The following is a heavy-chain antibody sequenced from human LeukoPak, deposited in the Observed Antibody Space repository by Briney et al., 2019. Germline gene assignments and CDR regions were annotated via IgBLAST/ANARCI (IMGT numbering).Heavy chain of an antibody. CDR2: ISYDGSNK. J-gene: IGHJ3*02. CDR1: GFTFSSYA. V-gene: IGHV3-30-3*02. CDR3: AKPYDSSGWDAFDI. Sequence: GGSLRLSCAASGFTFSSYAMHWVRQAPGKGLEWVAVISYDGSNKYYADSVKGRFTISRDNSKNTLYLQMNSLRAEDTAVYYCAKPYDSSGWDAFDIWGQGTMVTVSS. D-gene: IGHD3-22*01.